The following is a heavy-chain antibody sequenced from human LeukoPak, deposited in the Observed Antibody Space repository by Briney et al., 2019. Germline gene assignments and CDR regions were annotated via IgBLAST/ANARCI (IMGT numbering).Heavy chain of an antibody. J-gene: IGHJ4*02. CDR2: IYYSGST. CDR3: ATMFRGARFDY. CDR1: GGSISSYY. Sequence: PSETLSLTCTVSGGSISSYYWSWIRQPPGKGLEWIGYIYYSGSTNYNPSLKSRVTISLDTSKNQFSLKLNSVSAADTAVYYCATMFRGARFDYWGRGTLVSVSS. D-gene: IGHD3-10*01. V-gene: IGHV4-59*08.